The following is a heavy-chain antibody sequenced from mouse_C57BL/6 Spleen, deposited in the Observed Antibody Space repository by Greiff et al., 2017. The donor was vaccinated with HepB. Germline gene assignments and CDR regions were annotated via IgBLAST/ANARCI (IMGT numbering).Heavy chain of an antibody. CDR3: AQKNYYGSREGDWFAY. D-gene: IGHD1-1*01. CDR1: GFSLSTFGMG. V-gene: IGHV8-8*01. CDR2: IWWDDDK. Sequence: QVTLKVSGPGILQPSQTLSLSCSFSGFSLSTFGMGVGWLRQPSGRGLGWLGHIWWDDDKYYNPVLKSRLTISKDTSKNQVFLKNANVGSADTATYYCAQKNYYGSREGDWFAYWGQGTLVTVSA. J-gene: IGHJ3*01.